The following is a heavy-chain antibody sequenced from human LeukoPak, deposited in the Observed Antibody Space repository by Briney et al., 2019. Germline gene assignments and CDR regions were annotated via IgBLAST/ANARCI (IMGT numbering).Heavy chain of an antibody. J-gene: IGHJ5*02. D-gene: IGHD3-10*01. CDR1: GGSISSGSYY. CDR2: IYNSGNT. CDR3: ARSGTYYNNWFDP. V-gene: IGHV4-61*02. Sequence: SQTLSLTCTVSGGSISSGSYYWSWIRQPAGKGLEWIGRIYNSGNTNYNPSLKSRVTISVDTSKNQFSLKLNSVTAADTAVYYCARSGTYYNNWFDPWGQGTLVTVSS.